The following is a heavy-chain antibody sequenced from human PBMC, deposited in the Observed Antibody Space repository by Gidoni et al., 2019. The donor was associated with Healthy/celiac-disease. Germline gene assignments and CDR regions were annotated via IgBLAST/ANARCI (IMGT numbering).Heavy chain of an antibody. CDR3: ARGRKPNYYGSGSYYNVGYYYYYGMDV. CDR1: GGPFSGYY. CDR2: INHSGST. Sequence: LQQWGAGLLKPSETLSLTCAVYGGPFSGYYWSWIRQPPGKGLEWIGEINHSGSTNYNPSLKSRVTRSVDTSKNQFSLKLSSVTAADTAVYYCARGRKPNYYGSGSYYNVGYYYYYGMDVWGQGTTVTVSS. D-gene: IGHD3-10*01. V-gene: IGHV4-34*01. J-gene: IGHJ6*02.